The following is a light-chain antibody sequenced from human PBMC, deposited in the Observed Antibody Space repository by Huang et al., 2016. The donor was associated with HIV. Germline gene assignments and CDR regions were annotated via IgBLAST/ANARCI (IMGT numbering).Light chain of an antibody. CDR1: QTITTS. CDR2: KAS. CDR3: QQYYTYSGT. Sequence: DIQMTQSPSTLSASVGDRVTITCRASQTITTSLAWYQQKPGKAPKLLIYKASSLDNGVPSRFSGSGSGTEFTRTISSLQSDDFATYYCQQYYTYSGTFGQGTKVEIK. V-gene: IGKV1-5*03. J-gene: IGKJ1*01.